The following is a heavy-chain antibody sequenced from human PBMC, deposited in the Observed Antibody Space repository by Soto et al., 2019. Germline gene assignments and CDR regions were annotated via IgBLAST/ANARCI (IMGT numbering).Heavy chain of an antibody. J-gene: IGHJ6*02. CDR1: GYTFTSYG. D-gene: IGHD4-17*01. V-gene: IGHV1-18*04. CDR3: ARDLGYGDGYYYYGMDV. CDR2: ISAYNGNI. Sequence: QVQLVQSGAEVKKPGASVKVSCKASGYTFTSYGISWVRQAPGQGLEWRGGISAYNGNINYAQKLQGRVTMTTYTSTSTAYMELRSLRSDDTAVYYCARDLGYGDGYYYYGMDVWGQGTTVTVSS.